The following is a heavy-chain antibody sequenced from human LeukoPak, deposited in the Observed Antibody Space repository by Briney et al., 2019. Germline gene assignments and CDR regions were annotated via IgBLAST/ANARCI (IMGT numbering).Heavy chain of an antibody. Sequence: SQTLSLTCAIPGDSVSRDTAAWNWVRQSPSRGLEWLGRTYYRSKWYNDYAVSVKSRITINPDTSKNQFSLQLNSVTPEDTAVYYCARDRGGSSWYYFDNWGLGSLVTVSS. CDR2: TYYRSKWYN. CDR3: ARDRGGSSWYYFDN. CDR1: GDSVSRDTAA. D-gene: IGHD6-13*01. J-gene: IGHJ4*02. V-gene: IGHV6-1*01.